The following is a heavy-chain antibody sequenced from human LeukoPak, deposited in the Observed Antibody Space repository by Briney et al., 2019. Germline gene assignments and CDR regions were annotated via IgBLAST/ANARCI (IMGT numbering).Heavy chain of an antibody. CDR1: GFTFSSYW. V-gene: IGHV3-7*03. CDR3: AKEQGSSWSRSFDY. D-gene: IGHD6-13*01. CDR2: IKQDGSEK. Sequence: GGSLRLSCAASGFTFSSYWMSWVRQAPGKGLEWVANIKQDGSEKYYVDSVKGRFTISRDNAKNSLYLQMNSLRAEDTAVYYCAKEQGSSWSRSFDYWGQGTLVTASS. J-gene: IGHJ4*02.